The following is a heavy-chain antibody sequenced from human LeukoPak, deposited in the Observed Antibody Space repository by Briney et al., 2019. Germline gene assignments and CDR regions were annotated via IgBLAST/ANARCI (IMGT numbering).Heavy chain of an antibody. CDR3: ASTTSFIDAFDI. V-gene: IGHV4-59*08. Sequence: SETLSLTCTVSGGSISSYYWIWIRQPPGKGLEGIGYIHYGGSANYSPSLKSRVTISVDASKNQFSLKLSSVTAADTAVYYCASTTSFIDAFDIWGQGTMVTVSS. D-gene: IGHD2-2*01. CDR2: IHYGGSA. CDR1: GGSISSYY. J-gene: IGHJ3*02.